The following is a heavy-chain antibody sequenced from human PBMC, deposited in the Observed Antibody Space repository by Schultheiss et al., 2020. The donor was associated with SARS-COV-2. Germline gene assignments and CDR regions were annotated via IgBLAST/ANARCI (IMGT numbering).Heavy chain of an antibody. J-gene: IGHJ3*02. D-gene: IGHD6-13*01. CDR1: GFTFSSYS. CDR3: ARDIIGGYSSSWYSAFDI. Sequence: GGSLRLSCAASGFTFSSYSMNWVRQAPGKGLEWVSSISSSSSYIYYADSVKGRFTISRDNAKNSLYLQMNSLRAEDTAVYYCARDIIGGYSSSWYSAFDIWGQGTMVTVS. V-gene: IGHV3-21*01. CDR2: ISSSSSYI.